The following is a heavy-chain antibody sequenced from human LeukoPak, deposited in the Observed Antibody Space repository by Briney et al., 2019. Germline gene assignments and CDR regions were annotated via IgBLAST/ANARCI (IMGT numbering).Heavy chain of an antibody. CDR1: GGTFSSYA. V-gene: IGHV1-69*06. CDR2: IIPNFGTA. CDR3: TRFEGYCSGGSFD. J-gene: IGHJ4*02. Sequence: ASVTLSCKASGGTFSSYAISWVSQSPGHRLECLGGIIPNFGTANYTQKFQGRVTITADKSTSTAYMELSSLRSEDTAVYFCTRFEGYCSGGSFDWGQGTLVTVSS. D-gene: IGHD2-15*01.